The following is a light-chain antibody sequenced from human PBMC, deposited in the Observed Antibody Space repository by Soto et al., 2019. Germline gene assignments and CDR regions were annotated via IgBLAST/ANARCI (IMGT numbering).Light chain of an antibody. V-gene: IGKV1-5*01. CDR3: QQYDSFSVT. J-gene: IGKJ5*01. Sequence: DIQITQSPSTLSASVGDRVTITCRASQSISSWLAWYQQKPGRAPKLLIYDSSSLERGVPSRFSGSGSGTEFRLTISTTQPDDFATYYCQQYDSFSVTFGQGTRLEIK. CDR1: QSISSW. CDR2: DSS.